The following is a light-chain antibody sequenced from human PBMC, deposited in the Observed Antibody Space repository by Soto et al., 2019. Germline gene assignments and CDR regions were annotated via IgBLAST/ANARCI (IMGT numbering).Light chain of an antibody. Sequence: EIVLTQSPATLSLSPGERATLSCRASQSVSSYLAWYQQKPGQAPRLLIYGASRRATGIPDRFSGSGSGTDFTLTITRLETEDFAVYFCQQYSGLPMTFGQGTRLEIK. CDR3: QQYSGLPMT. J-gene: IGKJ5*01. V-gene: IGKV3-20*01. CDR1: QSVSSY. CDR2: GAS.